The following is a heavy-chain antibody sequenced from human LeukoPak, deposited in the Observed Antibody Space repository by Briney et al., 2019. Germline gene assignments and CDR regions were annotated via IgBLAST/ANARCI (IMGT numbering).Heavy chain of an antibody. CDR3: ARCGHSSSSPPFDY. CDR2: ITFTSNEI. Sequence: GGSLRLSCAASGFTFSSYSMNWVRQAPGKGLEGVSSITFTSNEIFYADSLKGRFTISRDNAKNSLFLQMSSLRAEDTAVYYCARCGHSSSSPPFDYWGQGTLVTVSS. CDR1: GFTFSSYS. J-gene: IGHJ4*02. V-gene: IGHV3-21*01. D-gene: IGHD6-6*01.